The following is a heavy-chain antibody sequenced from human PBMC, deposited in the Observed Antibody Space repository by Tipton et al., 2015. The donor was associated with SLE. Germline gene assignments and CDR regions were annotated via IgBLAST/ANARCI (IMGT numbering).Heavy chain of an antibody. D-gene: IGHD2/OR15-2a*01. Sequence: SLRLSCAGSGFSFRNVWISWLRQPPGKGLEWVAYIKRDGSEKYYGDSVKGRFTISRDNAKNSLYLQMNSLGAEDTAVYYCARVSTAPDAFDIWGQGTVVTVSS. V-gene: IGHV3-7*01. CDR3: ARVSTAPDAFDI. CDR1: GFSFRNVW. CDR2: IKRDGSEK. J-gene: IGHJ3*02.